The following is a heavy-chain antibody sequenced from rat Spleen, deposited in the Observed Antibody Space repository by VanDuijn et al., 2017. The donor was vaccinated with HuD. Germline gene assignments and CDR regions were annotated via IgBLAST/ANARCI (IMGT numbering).Heavy chain of an antibody. CDR3: ARSDGTHYYLPFAS. V-gene: IGHV3-1*01. CDR2: INYSGST. Sequence: EMQLQESGPGLVKPSQSLSLTCSVTGYSITSNYWGWIRKFPGNKMEWVGHINYSGSTSYNPSLKSRISITRDTSKNQFFLQVNSVSTEDTATYYCARSDGTHYYLPFASWGQGTLVTVSS. J-gene: IGHJ3*01. D-gene: IGHD1-12*02. CDR1: GYSITSNY.